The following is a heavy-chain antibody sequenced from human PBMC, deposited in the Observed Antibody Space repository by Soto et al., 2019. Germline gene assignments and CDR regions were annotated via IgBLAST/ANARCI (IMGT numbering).Heavy chain of an antibody. V-gene: IGHV4-59*01. J-gene: IGHJ6*02. CDR3: ARDSGAYGGSYVPHYYYGMDV. CDR2: IYYSGST. CDR1: GSSISSYY. D-gene: IGHD1-26*01. Sequence: SETPSLTCTVSGSSISSYYWSWIRQPPGKGLEWIGYIYYSGSTNYNPSLKSRVTISVDTSKNQFSLKLSSVTAADTAVYYCARDSGAYGGSYVPHYYYGMDVWGQGTTVTVSS.